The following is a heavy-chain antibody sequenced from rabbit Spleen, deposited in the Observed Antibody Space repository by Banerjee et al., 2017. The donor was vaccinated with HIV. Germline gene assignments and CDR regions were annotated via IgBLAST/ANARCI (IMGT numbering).Heavy chain of an antibody. CDR3: ARDLPTVIGWNLNL. Sequence: QQQLVESGGGLVKPGASLTLTCKASGFSFSNYWVCWVRQTPGKGLEWIGCIDISPDTIHYATWAKGRFTMSKISSTTVDLKMTSLTAADTATYFCARDLPTVIGWNLNLWGPGTLVTVS. D-gene: IGHD2-1*01. CDR2: IDISPDTI. CDR1: GFSFSNYW. J-gene: IGHJ4*01. V-gene: IGHV1S45*01.